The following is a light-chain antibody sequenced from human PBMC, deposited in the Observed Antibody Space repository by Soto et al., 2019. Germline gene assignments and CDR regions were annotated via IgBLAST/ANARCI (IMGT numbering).Light chain of an antibody. CDR1: QSVSSSF. J-gene: IGKJ3*01. CDR2: GAS. CDR3: QHYGSSPPEFT. Sequence: EIVLTQSPGTLSLSPGERATLSCRASQSVSSSFLAWYQQRPGQAPRLLIFGASYRATGIPDRFSGSGSGTDLTLTISRLEPEDFAVYYCQHYGSSPPEFTFGPGTKVDSK. V-gene: IGKV3-20*01.